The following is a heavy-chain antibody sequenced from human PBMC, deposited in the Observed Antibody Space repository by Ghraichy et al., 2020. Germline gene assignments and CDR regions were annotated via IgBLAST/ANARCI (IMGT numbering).Heavy chain of an antibody. CDR1: GFTFSSYA. Sequence: GGSLRLSCAASGFTFSSYAMSWVRQAPGKGLEWVSAISGSGGSTYYADSVKGRFTISRDNSKNTLYLQMNSLRAEDTAVYYCAKGGGYCSSTSCYGLFDYWGQGTLVTVSS. V-gene: IGHV3-23*01. CDR2: ISGSGGST. J-gene: IGHJ4*02. D-gene: IGHD2-2*01. CDR3: AKGGGYCSSTSCYGLFDY.